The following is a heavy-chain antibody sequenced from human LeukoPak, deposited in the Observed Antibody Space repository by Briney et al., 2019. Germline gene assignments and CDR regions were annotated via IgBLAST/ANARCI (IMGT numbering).Heavy chain of an antibody. CDR3: ARGDPPYDYYYYMDV. CDR1: GCIFSSYS. CDR2: ISSSSSTI. Sequence: GGSLRLSCVVSGCIFSSYSMNWVRQAPGKGLEWVSYISSSSSTIYYADSVKGRFTISRDNAKNSLYLQMNSLRAEDTAVYYCARGDPPYDYYYYMDVWGKGTTVTVSS. V-gene: IGHV3-48*01. J-gene: IGHJ6*03. D-gene: IGHD2-8*01.